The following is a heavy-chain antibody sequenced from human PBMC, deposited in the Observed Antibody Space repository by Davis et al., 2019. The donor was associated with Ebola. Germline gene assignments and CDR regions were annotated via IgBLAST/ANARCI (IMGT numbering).Heavy chain of an antibody. D-gene: IGHD3-10*02. CDR3: SRGRCSGSLNWFDP. Sequence: ASVKVSCKASGYTFTSYAMHWVRQAPGQRLEWMGWINAGNGNTKYSQKFQGRVTITRDTSASTDYMELSSLRSEDTAVYYCSRGRCSGSLNWFDPWGQGTLVTVSS. V-gene: IGHV1-3*01. CDR1: GYTFTSYA. CDR2: INAGNGNT. J-gene: IGHJ5*02.